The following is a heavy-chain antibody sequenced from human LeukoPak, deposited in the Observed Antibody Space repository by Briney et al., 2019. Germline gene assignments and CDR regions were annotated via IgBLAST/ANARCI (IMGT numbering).Heavy chain of an antibody. CDR3: ARHSADYGDFSNWFDP. D-gene: IGHD4-17*01. V-gene: IGHV4-39*01. CDR2: IYYSGST. Sequence: PSETLSLTCTVSGGSISSSSYYWGWIRQPPGKGLEWIGSIYYSGSTYYNPSLKSRVTISVDTPKNQFSLKLSSVTAADTAVYYCARHSADYGDFSNWFDPWGQGTLVTVSS. CDR1: GGSISSSSYY. J-gene: IGHJ5*02.